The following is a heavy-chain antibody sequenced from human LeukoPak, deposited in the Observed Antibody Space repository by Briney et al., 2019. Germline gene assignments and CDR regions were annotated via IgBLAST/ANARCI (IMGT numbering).Heavy chain of an antibody. V-gene: IGHV3-23*01. CDR3: AKGSSHYYDFWSGYSHYFDY. J-gene: IGHJ4*02. CDR1: GFTFSSYA. CDR2: ISGSGGST. Sequence: SGGSLRLPCAASGFTFSSYAMSWVRQAPGKGLEWVSAISGSGGSTYYADSVKGRFTISRDNSKNTLYLQMNSLRAEDTAVYYCAKGSSHYYDFWSGYSHYFDYWGQGTLVTVSS. D-gene: IGHD3-3*01.